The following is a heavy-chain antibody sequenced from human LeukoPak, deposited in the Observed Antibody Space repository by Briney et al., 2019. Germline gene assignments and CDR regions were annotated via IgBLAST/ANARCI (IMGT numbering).Heavy chain of an antibody. Sequence: GASVKVSCKASGYTFTSYAMHWVRQAPGQRLEWMGWINAGNGNTKYSQKFQGRVTITRDTSASTAYMELSSLRSEDTAVYCCAREELASGWYWYFDLWGRGTLVTVSS. J-gene: IGHJ2*01. D-gene: IGHD6-19*01. V-gene: IGHV1-3*01. CDR1: GYTFTSYA. CDR2: INAGNGNT. CDR3: AREELASGWYWYFDL.